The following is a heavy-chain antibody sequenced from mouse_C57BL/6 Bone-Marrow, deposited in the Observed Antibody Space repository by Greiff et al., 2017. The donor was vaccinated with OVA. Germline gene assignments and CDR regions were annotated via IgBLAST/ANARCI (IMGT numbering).Heavy chain of an antibody. D-gene: IGHD1-1*01. CDR3: ARGGYYGSSFFDY. J-gene: IGHJ2*01. V-gene: IGHV1-81*01. CDR2: IYPRSGNT. CDR1: GYTFTSYG. Sequence: VNLVESGAELARPGASVKLSCKASGYTFTSYGISWVKQRTGQGLEWIGEIYPRSGNTYYNEKFKGKATLTADKSSSTAYMELRSLTSEDSAVYFCARGGYYGSSFFDYWGQGTTLTVSS.